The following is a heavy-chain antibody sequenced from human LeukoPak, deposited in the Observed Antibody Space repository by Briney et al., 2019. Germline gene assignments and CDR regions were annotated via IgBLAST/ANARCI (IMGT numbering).Heavy chain of an antibody. CDR2: ISGSGGST. CDR3: AKDAAGYCSSTSCFAFDY. D-gene: IGHD2-2*01. J-gene: IGHJ4*02. V-gene: IGHV3-23*01. Sequence: GGSLRLSCAASGFTFSSYAMSWVRQAPGKGLGWVSAISGSGGSTYYADSVKGRFTISRDNSKNTLYLQMNSLRAEDTAVYYCAKDAAGYCSSTSCFAFDYWGQGTLVTVSS. CDR1: GFTFSSYA.